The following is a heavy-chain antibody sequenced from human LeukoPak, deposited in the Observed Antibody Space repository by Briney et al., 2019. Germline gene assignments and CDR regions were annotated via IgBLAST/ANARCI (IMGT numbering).Heavy chain of an antibody. V-gene: IGHV1-2*02. CDR1: AYTFTGYY. J-gene: IGHJ4*02. CDR2: INPNSGGT. D-gene: IGHD5-12*01. Sequence: GASVKVPCKASAYTFTGYYMHWVRQAPGQGLEWMGWINPNSGGTNYAQKFQGRVTMTRDTSIGTAYMELYSLRSDDTAVYYCARVEGDSGYELIDYWGQGTLVTVSS. CDR3: ARVEGDSGYELIDY.